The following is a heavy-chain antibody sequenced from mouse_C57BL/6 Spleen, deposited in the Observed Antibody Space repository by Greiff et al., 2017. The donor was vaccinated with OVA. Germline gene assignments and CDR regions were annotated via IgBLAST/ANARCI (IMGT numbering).Heavy chain of an antibody. CDR3: ARSPSMVTTTLNY. Sequence: QVQLQQPGAELVMPGASVKLSCKASGYTFTSYWMHWVKQRPGQGLEWIGEIDPSDSYTNYNQKFKGKSTLTVDKSSSTAYMQLSSLTSEDSAVYYGARSPSMVTTTLNYWGQGTTLTVSS. V-gene: IGHV1-69*01. CDR2: IDPSDSYT. J-gene: IGHJ2*01. CDR1: GYTFTSYW. D-gene: IGHD2-2*01.